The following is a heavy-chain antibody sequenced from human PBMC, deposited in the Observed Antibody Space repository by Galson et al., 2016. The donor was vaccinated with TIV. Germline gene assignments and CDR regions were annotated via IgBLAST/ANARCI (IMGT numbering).Heavy chain of an antibody. CDR1: GLSFTNYT. J-gene: IGHJ3*01. D-gene: IGHD4-17*01. CDR3: ARKDSSVHGDLRGAFDV. Sequence: SLRLSCAVSGLSFTNYTIQWVRQAPGKGLEWVSVIYSGGDTYYSDSVKGRFTISRDNPKNTVHLQMNSLRVEDTAVYYCARKDSSVHGDLRGAFDVWGQGTKVIVSS. V-gene: IGHV3-53*01. CDR2: IYSGGDT.